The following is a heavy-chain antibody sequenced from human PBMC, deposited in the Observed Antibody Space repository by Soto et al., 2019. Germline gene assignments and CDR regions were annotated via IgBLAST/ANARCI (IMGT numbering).Heavy chain of an antibody. V-gene: IGHV3-9*01. D-gene: IGHD4-17*01. Sequence: EVQLVESGGGLVQPGRSLRLSCAASGFTFDDYARPWVRQGPGKGLGWVSSISWNSGNLGYADSVKGRFTISRDNAKNSLYLQMNSLRGEDTALYYCAKGASTTVFAFNDYWGQGTLVTVSS. CDR1: GFTFDDYA. CDR3: AKGASTTVFAFNDY. J-gene: IGHJ4*02. CDR2: ISWNSGNL.